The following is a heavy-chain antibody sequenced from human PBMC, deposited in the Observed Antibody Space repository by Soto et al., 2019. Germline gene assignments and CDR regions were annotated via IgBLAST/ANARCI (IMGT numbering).Heavy chain of an antibody. D-gene: IGHD3-3*01. CDR3: ARESRSDFYMDV. J-gene: IGHJ6*03. CDR2: INSDGSST. Sequence: GSLRLSCAASGFTFSSYWMHWVRQAPGKGLVWVSRINSDGSSTSYADSVKGRFTISRDNAKNTLYLQMNSLRAEDTAVYYCARESRSDFYMDVWGKGTTVTVSS. CDR1: GFTFSSYW. V-gene: IGHV3-74*01.